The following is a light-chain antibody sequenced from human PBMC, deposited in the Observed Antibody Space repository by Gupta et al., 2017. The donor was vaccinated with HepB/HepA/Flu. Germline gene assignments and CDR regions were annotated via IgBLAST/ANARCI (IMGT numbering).Light chain of an antibody. CDR2: ETS. CDR1: QDISRW. Sequence: DIQMTQSPSSVSASVGDTVTITCRASQDISRWLAWYQQKSGKAPKLLIYETSSLQRGVPSRFSGSGAGTEFVLTINSLQPEDFATYYCQQAYRLPITFGQGTRVE. CDR3: QQAYRLPIT. V-gene: IGKV1D-12*01. J-gene: IGKJ5*01.